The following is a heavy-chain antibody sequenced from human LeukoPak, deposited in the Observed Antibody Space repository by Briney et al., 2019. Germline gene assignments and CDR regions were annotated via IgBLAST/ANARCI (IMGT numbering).Heavy chain of an antibody. Sequence: PGRCPRLACAASALTSIRYAMDWVPPAPGKGLEWVSYISWTNTIYYTDSVKGRFTISRDNAKNSVYLQKNSLRDEDTAVYYCARDSGFHGYYFDFWGQGTLVTVSS. CDR2: ISWTNTI. CDR1: ALTSIRYA. CDR3: ARDSGFHGYYFDF. D-gene: IGHD1-14*01. V-gene: IGHV3-48*02. J-gene: IGHJ4*02.